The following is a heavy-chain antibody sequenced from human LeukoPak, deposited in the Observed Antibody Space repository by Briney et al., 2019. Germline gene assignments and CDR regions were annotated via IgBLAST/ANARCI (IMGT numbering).Heavy chain of an antibody. CDR3: AKLQGVAAADPVDY. Sequence: GGSLRLSCAASGFTFSSYAVSWVRQAPGKGLEWVSAISGSGGSTYYADSVRGRFTISRDNSKNTLYLQMNSLRAEDTTVYYCAKLQGVAAADPVDYWGQGTLITVSS. J-gene: IGHJ4*02. D-gene: IGHD6-13*01. CDR1: GFTFSSYA. V-gene: IGHV3-23*01. CDR2: ISGSGGST.